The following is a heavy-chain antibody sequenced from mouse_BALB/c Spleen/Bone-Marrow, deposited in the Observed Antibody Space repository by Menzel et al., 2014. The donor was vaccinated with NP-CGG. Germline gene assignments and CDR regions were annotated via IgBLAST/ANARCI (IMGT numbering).Heavy chain of an antibody. CDR3: ARGLLQYYYAMDY. V-gene: IGHV14-3*02. CDR1: GFNIKDTY. Sequence: VQLQQSGAELVKPGASVKLSCTASGFNIKDTYMHWVKQRPEQGLEWIGRIDPANGNAKYDPKFQGKATITADTSSNTAYLQLSSLTSEDTAVCYCARGLLQYYYAMDYWGQGTSVTVSS. D-gene: IGHD2-3*01. J-gene: IGHJ4*01. CDR2: IDPANGNA.